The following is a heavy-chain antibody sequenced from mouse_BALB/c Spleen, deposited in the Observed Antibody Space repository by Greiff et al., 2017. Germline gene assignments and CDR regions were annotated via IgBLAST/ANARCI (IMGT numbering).Heavy chain of an antibody. CDR2: IDPYNGGT. CDR3: ARGTIYDGYYQFAY. V-gene: IGHV1S135*01. D-gene: IGHD2-3*01. J-gene: IGHJ3*01. Sequence: VQLKESGPELVKPGASVKVSCKASGYAFTSYNMYWVKQSHGKSLEWIGYIDPYNGGTSYNQKFKGKATLTVDKSSSTAYMHLNSLTSEDSAVYYCARGTIYDGYYQFAYWGQGTLVTVSA. CDR1: GYAFTSYN.